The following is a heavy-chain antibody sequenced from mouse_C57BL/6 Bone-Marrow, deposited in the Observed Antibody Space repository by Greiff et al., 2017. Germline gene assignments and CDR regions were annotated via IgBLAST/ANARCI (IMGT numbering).Heavy chain of an antibody. CDR3: TATIVTTCKNAMDY. Sequence: EVQLQESGGGLVQPGGSMKLSCVASGFTFSNYWMNWVRQSPEKGLEWGAQIRLKSDNYATHYAESVKGRFTISRDDSKSSVYLQMNNLRAEDTGIYYCTATIVTTCKNAMDYWGQGTSVTVSS. D-gene: IGHD2-5*01. V-gene: IGHV6-3*01. CDR1: GFTFSNYW. J-gene: IGHJ4*01. CDR2: IRLKSDNYAT.